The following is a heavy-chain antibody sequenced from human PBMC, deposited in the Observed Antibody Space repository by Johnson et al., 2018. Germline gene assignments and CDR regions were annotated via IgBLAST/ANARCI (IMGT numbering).Heavy chain of an antibody. Sequence: QVQLQESGPGLVKPTETLSVTCTIPGGSISNYYWSWIRQPPGQGLEWIGYIYYSGSTNYDPSLKSRVTMSVDTPSNQVSLELTSVTAADTAVYYCARLGSSNNYYYYIDVWGKGTTVTVSS. CDR1: GGSISNYY. CDR3: ARLGSSNNYYYYIDV. D-gene: IGHD3-10*02. J-gene: IGHJ6*03. V-gene: IGHV4-59*01. CDR2: IYYSGST.